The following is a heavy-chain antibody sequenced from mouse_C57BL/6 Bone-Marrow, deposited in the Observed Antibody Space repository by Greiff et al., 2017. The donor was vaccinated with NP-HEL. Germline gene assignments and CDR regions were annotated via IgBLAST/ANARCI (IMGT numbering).Heavy chain of an antibody. D-gene: IGHD1-1*02. Sequence: EVKLQESGGGLVQPGGSLKLSCAASGFTFSDYGMAWVRQAPRQGPEWVAFISNLAYSIYYADTVTGRFTISRENAKNTLYLEMSSLRSEDTAMYYCARLMDWYFDVWGTGTTVTVSS. CDR1: GFTFSDYG. J-gene: IGHJ1*03. CDR3: ARLMDWYFDV. CDR2: ISNLAYSI. V-gene: IGHV5-15*01.